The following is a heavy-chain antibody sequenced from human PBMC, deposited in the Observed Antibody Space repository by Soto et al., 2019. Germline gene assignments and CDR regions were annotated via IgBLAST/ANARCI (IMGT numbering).Heavy chain of an antibody. D-gene: IGHD2-8*01. CDR3: ARDGVYGSLSY. V-gene: IGHV3-13*01. Sequence: EVQLVESGGGLVQPGGSLRLSCAASGFTFSSYAMHWVRQATGKGLEWVSAIGTAGDTYYPGSVKGRFTISRENAKNSLYLQMNSLRAGDTAVYYCARDGVYGSLSYWGQGTLVTVSS. CDR1: GFTFSSYA. CDR2: IGTAGDT. J-gene: IGHJ4*02.